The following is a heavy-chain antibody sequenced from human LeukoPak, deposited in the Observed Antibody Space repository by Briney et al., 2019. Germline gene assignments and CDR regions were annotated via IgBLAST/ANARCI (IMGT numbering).Heavy chain of an antibody. Sequence: PGGSLRLSCAASGFTFSDYYMSWIRQAPGKGLEWVSYISSSGSTIYYADSVKGRFTISRDNAKNSLYLQMNSLRAEDTAVYYCARDWDNWNYSDRFDYWGQGTLVTVSS. D-gene: IGHD1-7*01. CDR3: ARDWDNWNYSDRFDY. V-gene: IGHV3-11*04. J-gene: IGHJ4*02. CDR2: ISSSGSTI. CDR1: GFTFSDYY.